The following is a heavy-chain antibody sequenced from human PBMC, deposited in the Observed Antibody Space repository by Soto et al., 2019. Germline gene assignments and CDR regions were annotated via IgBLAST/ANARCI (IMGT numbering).Heavy chain of an antibody. Sequence: SETLSLTCTVSGGSIGSADSYWIWIRQSPGKGLEWIGYIYYSGATYYNPSLQSRLTMSIDTSKSQFSLGLTSVTAADTAVYYCARDDKGYGDIDYWGQGTLVTVSS. CDR2: IYYSGAT. D-gene: IGHD4-17*01. CDR1: GGSIGSADSY. V-gene: IGHV4-30-4*01. CDR3: ARDDKGYGDIDY. J-gene: IGHJ4*02.